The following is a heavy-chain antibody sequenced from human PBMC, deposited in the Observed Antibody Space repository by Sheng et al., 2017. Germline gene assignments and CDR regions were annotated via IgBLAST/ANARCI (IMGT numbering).Heavy chain of an antibody. V-gene: IGHV3-30*18. Sequence: QVQLVESGGGVVQPGRSLRLSCSVSGFTFSDYGMHWVRQAPGKGLEWVAVVSYDGNKKYYADSVKGRFIISRDNSENTLYLQMDSLRVEDTAVYYCAKGLGTSGYHDYWGQGTLVSVSS. CDR2: VSYDGNKK. CDR1: GFTFSDYG. CDR3: AKGLGTSGYHDY. J-gene: IGHJ4*02. D-gene: IGHD5-12*01.